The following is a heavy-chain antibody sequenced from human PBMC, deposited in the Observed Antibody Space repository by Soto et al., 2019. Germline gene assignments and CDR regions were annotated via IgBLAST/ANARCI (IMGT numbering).Heavy chain of an antibody. D-gene: IGHD3-16*01. CDR1: GFTFSSYA. CDR2: ITGGVGVT. V-gene: IGHV3-23*01. J-gene: IGHJ4*02. Sequence: EVQLLESGGGLVQPGGSLRLSCAASGFTFSSYAMTWVRQAPGKGLEWVSVITGGVGVTYYADSVKGRFTISRDNCTNTLYLQMNRLRAEDTAVYNCATFQGESFNKWYFHYWGQGNLVPVS. CDR3: ATFQGESFNKWYFHY.